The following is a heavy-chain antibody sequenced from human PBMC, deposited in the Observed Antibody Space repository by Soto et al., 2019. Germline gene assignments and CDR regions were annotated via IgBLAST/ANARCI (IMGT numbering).Heavy chain of an antibody. V-gene: IGHV2-5*02. D-gene: IGHD6-19*01. CDR1: GFSFTTTGGG. Sequence: QITLKESGPTLVKPTQTLTLTCTFSGFSFTTTGGGVGWIRQPPGKALEWLALIYWDDDKRYSPSLKSRLTITRATTNNQVVLTRTTMDPVDTATYYCAHRKSQGLEVAGTFVSWGQGILVTVSS. J-gene: IGHJ4*02. CDR3: AHRKSQGLEVAGTFVS. CDR2: IYWDDDK.